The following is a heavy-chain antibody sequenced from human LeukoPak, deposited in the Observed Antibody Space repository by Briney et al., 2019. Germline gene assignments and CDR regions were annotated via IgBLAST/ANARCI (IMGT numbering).Heavy chain of an antibody. J-gene: IGHJ4*02. Sequence: GGSLRLSCAASGFTFSNFAMHWVRQAPGKGREGVAVIRFDGSRQHYAESLEGRFTISRDNSKNTVPLQMSSLRTEDTALYYCVREQPGDGWSGFDYWGQGTLVTVSS. CDR2: IRFDGSRQ. CDR3: VREQPGDGWSGFDY. CDR1: GFTFSNFA. V-gene: IGHV3-30*07. D-gene: IGHD6-19*01.